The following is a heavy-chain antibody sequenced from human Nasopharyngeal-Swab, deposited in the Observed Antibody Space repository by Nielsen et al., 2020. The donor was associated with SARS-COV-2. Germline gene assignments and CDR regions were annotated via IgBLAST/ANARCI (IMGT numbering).Heavy chain of an antibody. Sequence: GESLKISCVVSGFTFRDYAIHWVRQAPGRWLEWVTAISYDVGKNFYSHSVEGRFTISRDISRSAIYLQMTGLRLEDTAVYYCARDGSPWWVVKPTAGLSAWFHPWGQGTLVTVSS. CDR2: ISYDVGKN. CDR3: ARDGSPWWVVKPTAGLSAWFHP. J-gene: IGHJ5*02. CDR1: GFTFRDYA. D-gene: IGHD2-2*01. V-gene: IGHV3-30*04.